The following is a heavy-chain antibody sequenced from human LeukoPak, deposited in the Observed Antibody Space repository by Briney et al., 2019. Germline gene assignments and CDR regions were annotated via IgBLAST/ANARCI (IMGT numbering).Heavy chain of an antibody. CDR2: IYDSGST. D-gene: IGHD6-13*01. V-gene: IGHV4-59*01. J-gene: IGHJ4*02. CDR3: ARWVAAAGTYYFDY. CDR1: GGSISSYY. Sequence: SETLSLTCTVSGGSISSYYWNWIRQPPGKGLEWIGFIYDSGSTNYNPSLKSRVTISVDTSKNQFSLKLSSVTAADTAVYYCARWVAAAGTYYFDYWGQGTLVTVSS.